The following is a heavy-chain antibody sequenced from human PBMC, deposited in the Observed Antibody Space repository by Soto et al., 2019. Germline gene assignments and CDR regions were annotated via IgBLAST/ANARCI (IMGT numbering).Heavy chain of an antibody. CDR1: GGTLGNSA. V-gene: IGHV1-69*12. CDR2: ISPIFPTP. D-gene: IGHD5-12*01. J-gene: IGHJ6*02. Sequence: QVQRVQSGAEVKKPGSSVTVSCKASGGTLGNSASSWVRQAPGQGLEWMGGISPIFPTPAYAHKFQGRVTITAYQSTSTSNMELSSLRSEDTAVYYCAREKDRLQLGGNYYYAMYVWGQGTTVTVSS. CDR3: AREKDRLQLGGNYYYAMYV.